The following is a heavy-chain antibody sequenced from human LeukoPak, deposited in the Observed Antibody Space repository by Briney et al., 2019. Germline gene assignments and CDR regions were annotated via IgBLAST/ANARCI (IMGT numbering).Heavy chain of an antibody. D-gene: IGHD2-15*01. J-gene: IGHJ4*02. Sequence: GGSLRLSCAASGFTFDDYGMSWVRQAPGKGLEWVSNISGSGRGGSTYYADSVKGRFTISRDNSKNTLFLQMNSLRAEDTAVYYCAKSGLNRFDYWGQGNLVTVSS. CDR2: ISGSGRGGST. CDR3: AKSGLNRFDY. CDR1: GFTFDDYG. V-gene: IGHV3-23*01.